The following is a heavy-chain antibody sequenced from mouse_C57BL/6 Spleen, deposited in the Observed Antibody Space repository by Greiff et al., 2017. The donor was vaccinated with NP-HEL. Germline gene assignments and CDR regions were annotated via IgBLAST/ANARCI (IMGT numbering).Heavy chain of an antibody. CDR1: GYTFTSYW. J-gene: IGHJ4*01. Sequence: QVQLQQPGAELVMPGASVKLSCKASGYTFTSYWMHWVKQRPGQGLEWIGEIDPSDSYTNYNQKFKGKSTLTVDKSSRTAYMQLSSLTSEDSAVYYWGRGGGSREAYYAMDYWGQGTSVTVSS. V-gene: IGHV1-69*01. D-gene: IGHD1-1*01. CDR3: GRGGGSREAYYAMDY. CDR2: IDPSDSYT.